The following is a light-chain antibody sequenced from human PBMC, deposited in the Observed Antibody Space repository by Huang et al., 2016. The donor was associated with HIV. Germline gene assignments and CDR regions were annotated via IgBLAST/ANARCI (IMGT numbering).Light chain of an antibody. CDR1: QDINNF. CDR2: AAS. Sequence: IRMTQSPSSLFASTGDRVTITCRANQDINNFLAWYKQRPGSVPKRLIYAASTFQSGVPSGFSGNGSGTDFTLTIGCLHSEDVATYYCQQYDIHPLTFGPGTRVDIK. V-gene: IGKV1-8*01. J-gene: IGKJ3*01. CDR3: QQYDIHPLT.